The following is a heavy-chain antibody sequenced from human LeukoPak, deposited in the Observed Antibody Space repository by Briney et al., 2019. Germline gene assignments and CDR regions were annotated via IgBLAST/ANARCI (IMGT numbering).Heavy chain of an antibody. D-gene: IGHD2-2*02. J-gene: IGHJ4*02. Sequence: ASVKVSCKASGYTFTNYTITWVRQAPGRGLEWMGWISPYHGNRNYAQRLQGRVTMTTDTSTSTVYMELRSLRSDDTAVYYCARGPDSIPGPDYFAYWGQGTLVTVSS. CDR2: ISPYHGNR. CDR1: GYTFTNYT. CDR3: ARGPDSIPGPDYFAY. V-gene: IGHV1-18*01.